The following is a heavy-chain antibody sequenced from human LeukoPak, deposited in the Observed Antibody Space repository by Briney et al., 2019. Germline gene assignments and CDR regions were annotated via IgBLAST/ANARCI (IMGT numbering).Heavy chain of an antibody. CDR2: ISGSGGST. V-gene: IGHV3-23*01. CDR3: AKMGDYDILTGYYLYYFDY. J-gene: IGHJ4*02. Sequence: GGSLRLSCAASGFTFSSYGMSWVCQAPGKGLEWVSAISGSGGSTYYADSVKGRFTISRDNSKNTLYLQMNSLRAEDTAVYYCAKMGDYDILTGYYLYYFDYWGQGTLVTVSS. CDR1: GFTFSSYG. D-gene: IGHD3-9*01.